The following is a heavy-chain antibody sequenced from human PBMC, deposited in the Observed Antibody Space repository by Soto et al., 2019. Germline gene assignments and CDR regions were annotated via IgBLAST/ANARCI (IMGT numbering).Heavy chain of an antibody. CDR2: IKMDASEM. J-gene: IGHJ4*01. CDR3: ARASGYGSGASVNHYVGY. CDR1: GFTFGSNW. V-gene: IGHV3-7*01. D-gene: IGHD3-10*01. Sequence: EVQLVESGGGLVQPGGSLRLSCAASGFTFGSNWMRWVRQAPGKGREWLATIKMDASEMKYVDSVKGRFIMSRENAMNSLYLQMDSLRAEDTTVYYCARASGYGSGASVNHYVGYGGHGTVVTVSP.